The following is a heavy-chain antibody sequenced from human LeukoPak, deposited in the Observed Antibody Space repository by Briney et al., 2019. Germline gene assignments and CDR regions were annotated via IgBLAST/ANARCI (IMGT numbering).Heavy chain of an antibody. CDR3: ARANATVLTGYFEALITFNY. V-gene: IGHV1-69*01. J-gene: IGHJ4*02. CDR2: IIPIFGTA. D-gene: IGHD3-9*01. Sequence: SVKVSCKASGGTFSSYAISWVRQAPGQGLEWMGGIIPIFGTANYAQKFQGRVTITADESRSTAYMELSSLRSEDTAVYYCARANATVLTGYFEALITFNYWGQGTLVTVSS. CDR1: GGTFSSYA.